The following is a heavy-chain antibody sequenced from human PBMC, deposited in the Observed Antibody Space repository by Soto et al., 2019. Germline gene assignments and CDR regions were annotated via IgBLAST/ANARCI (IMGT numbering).Heavy chain of an antibody. CDR1: GFTFSSYA. CDR3: AKGSKGSSWYYFDY. J-gene: IGHJ4*02. CDR2: ISGSGGST. Sequence: GGSLRLSCAASGFTFSSYAMSWVRQAPGKGLEWVSAISGSGGSTYYADSVKGRFTISRDNSKNTLYRQMNSLRAEDTAVYYCAKGSKGSSWYYFDYWGQGTLVTVSS. D-gene: IGHD6-13*01. V-gene: IGHV3-23*01.